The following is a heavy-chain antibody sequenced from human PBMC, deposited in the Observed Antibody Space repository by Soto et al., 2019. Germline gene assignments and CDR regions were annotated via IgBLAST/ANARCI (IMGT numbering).Heavy chain of an antibody. CDR1: GYPFRNYG. CDR2: ISVYNGNT. J-gene: IGHJ5*02. D-gene: IGHD6-13*01. CDR3: ARDRRLGAGVWFDP. V-gene: IGHV1-18*01. Sequence: ASVKVSCKASGYPFRNYGINWLRRAPGQGLEWMGWISVYNGNTQYAQNLQGRVTVTTDTSTNTAYMELTSLRSDDTAVYYCARDRRLGAGVWFDPWGQGTPVTVSS.